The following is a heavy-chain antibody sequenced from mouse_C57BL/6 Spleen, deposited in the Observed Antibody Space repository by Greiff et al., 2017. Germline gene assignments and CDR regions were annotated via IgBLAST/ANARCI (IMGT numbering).Heavy chain of an antibody. Sequence: QVQLQQPGAELVKPGASVKMSCKASGYTFTSYWITWVKQRPGQGLEWIGDIYPGSGSTNYNEKFKSKATLTVDTSSSTAYMQLSSLTSEDSAVYYCARRDYYGSHWYFDGWGTATTVTAAS. D-gene: IGHD1-1*01. CDR2: IYPGSGST. J-gene: IGHJ1*03. CDR1: GYTFTSYW. V-gene: IGHV1-55*01. CDR3: ARRDYYGSHWYFDG.